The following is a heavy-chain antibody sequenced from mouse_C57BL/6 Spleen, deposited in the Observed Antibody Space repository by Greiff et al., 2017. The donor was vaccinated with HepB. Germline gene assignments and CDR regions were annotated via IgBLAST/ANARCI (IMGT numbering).Heavy chain of an antibody. Sequence: ESGPGLVKPSQSLSLTCSVTGYSITSGYYWNWIRQFPGNKLEWMGYISYDGSNNYNPSLKNRISITRDTSKNQFFLKLNSVTTEDTATYYCAILLRSYFDYWGQGTTLTVSS. J-gene: IGHJ2*01. D-gene: IGHD1-1*01. V-gene: IGHV3-6*01. CDR2: ISYDGSN. CDR1: GYSITSGYY. CDR3: AILLRSYFDY.